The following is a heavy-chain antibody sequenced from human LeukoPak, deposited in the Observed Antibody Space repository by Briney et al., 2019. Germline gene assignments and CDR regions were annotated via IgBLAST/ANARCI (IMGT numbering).Heavy chain of an antibody. CDR2: IYYSGST. CDR1: GGSISSYY. D-gene: IGHD6-13*01. V-gene: IGHV4-59*08. CDR3: ARLGGSSSWYPFDY. J-gene: IGHJ4*02. Sequence: PSETLSLTCTVSGGSISSYYWSWIRQPPGKGLEWIGYIYYSGSTNYNPSLMSRVTISVDTSKNQFSLKLSSVTAADTAVYYCARLGGSSSWYPFDYWGQGTLVTVSS.